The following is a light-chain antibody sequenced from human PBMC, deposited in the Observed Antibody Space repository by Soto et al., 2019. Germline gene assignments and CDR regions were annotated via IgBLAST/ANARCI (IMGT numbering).Light chain of an antibody. CDR1: SSVVGSYNL. Sequence: QSVLTQAASVSGSPGQSITISCTGTSSVVGSYNLVSWYQQHPGKAPQLMIYEGSRRPSGVSNRFSGSKSGNTASLTISGLQAEDEADYYCCSYAGSSTYVFGTGTKVTVL. CDR2: EGS. CDR3: CSYAGSSTYV. V-gene: IGLV2-23*01. J-gene: IGLJ1*01.